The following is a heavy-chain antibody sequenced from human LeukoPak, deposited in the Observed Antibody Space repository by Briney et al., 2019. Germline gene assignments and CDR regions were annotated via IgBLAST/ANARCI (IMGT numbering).Heavy chain of an antibody. CDR3: ASSMVATAYYYGMDV. CDR2: INPNSGGT. Sequence: ASVKVSCKASGYTFTGYYMHWVRQAPGQGLEWMGRINPNSGGTNYAQKFQGRVTMTRDTSISTAYMELSRLRSDDTAVYYCASSMVATAYYYGMDVWGQGTTVTVSS. V-gene: IGHV1-2*06. D-gene: IGHD5-12*01. J-gene: IGHJ6*02. CDR1: GYTFTGYY.